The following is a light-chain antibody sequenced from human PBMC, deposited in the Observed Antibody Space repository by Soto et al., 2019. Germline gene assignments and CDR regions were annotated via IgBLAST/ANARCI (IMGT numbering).Light chain of an antibody. V-gene: IGKV1-5*01. CDR2: DAS. Sequence: DIQMTQSPPTLSATAGDRLTITCRASQSISAWLAWYQKKPGKAPKLLIYDASNLASGVPSRFSGSGSGTEFTLTISNLQPEDFATYYCQQYENYWTFGQGTKVDIK. CDR3: QQYENYWT. CDR1: QSISAW. J-gene: IGKJ1*01.